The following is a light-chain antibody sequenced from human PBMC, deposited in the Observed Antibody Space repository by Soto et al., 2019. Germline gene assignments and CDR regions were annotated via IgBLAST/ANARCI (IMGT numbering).Light chain of an antibody. CDR1: QFIGSW. Sequence: DLQMAQSPSSVSASVGDRVTITCRASQFIGSWLTWYQQKPGRAPKLLIYAASSLQRGVPSRFSGSGSGTNFTLTISSLQPEDFATYYCQQSIGFPFTFGPGTIVDIK. CDR3: QQSIGFPFT. CDR2: AAS. J-gene: IGKJ3*01. V-gene: IGKV1-12*01.